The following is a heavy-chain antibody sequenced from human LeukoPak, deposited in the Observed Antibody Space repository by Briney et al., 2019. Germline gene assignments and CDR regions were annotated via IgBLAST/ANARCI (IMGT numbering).Heavy chain of an antibody. CDR2: IYTSGST. V-gene: IGHV4-4*07. Sequence: SETLSLTCTASGGSISSYYWSWIRQPAGKGLEWIGRIYTSGSTNYNPSLKSRVTMSVDTSKNQFSLKLSSVTAADTAVYYCARTSSSWYMYYFDYWGQGTLVTVSS. J-gene: IGHJ4*02. D-gene: IGHD6-13*01. CDR3: ARTSSSWYMYYFDY. CDR1: GGSISSYY.